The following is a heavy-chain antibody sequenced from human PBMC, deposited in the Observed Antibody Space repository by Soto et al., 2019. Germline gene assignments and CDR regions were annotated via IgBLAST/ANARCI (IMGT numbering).Heavy chain of an antibody. V-gene: IGHV3-53*01. J-gene: IGHJ4*02. D-gene: IGHD3-10*01. CDR3: ATARGGGGY. CDR2: IYSGGYT. Sequence: EVQLVESGGGLIQPGGSLRLSCAVSGFTVSNNYMSWVRQAPGKGLEGVSVIYSGGYTAYGDSVKGRFTISRDNSTNSLFLQMKSRRAADPAVFYCATARGGGGYWGQGTLVTVSS. CDR1: GFTVSNNY.